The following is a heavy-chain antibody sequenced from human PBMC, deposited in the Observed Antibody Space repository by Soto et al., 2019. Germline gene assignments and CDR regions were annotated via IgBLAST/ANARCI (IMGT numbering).Heavy chain of an antibody. V-gene: IGHV1-8*02. D-gene: IGHD5-18*01. CDR2: MNPGSGDT. CDR1: GYTFTNND. CDR3: ARMESFGSLNWFDP. Sequence: GASVKVSCKAPGYTFTNNDVSWVRQATGQGLEWMGWMNPGSGDTGYAQKFQGRVTMTRDISMATAYMELNSLTSENTAIYYCARMESFGSLNWFDPWGQGTLVTVSS. J-gene: IGHJ5*02.